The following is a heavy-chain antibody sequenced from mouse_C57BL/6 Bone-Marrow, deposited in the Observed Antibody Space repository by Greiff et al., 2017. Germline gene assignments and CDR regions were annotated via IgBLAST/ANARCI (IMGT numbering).Heavy chain of an antibody. V-gene: IGHV10-3*01. Sequence: EVQGVESGGGLVQPKGSLKLSCAASGFTFNTYAMHWVRQAPGKGLEWVARIRSKSSNYATYYADSVKDRFTISRDDSQSMLYMQMNNLKTEDTAMYYCVRDNWEGAWFAYWGEGTLVTVSA. CDR1: GFTFNTYA. D-gene: IGHD4-1*01. CDR3: VRDNWEGAWFAY. CDR2: IRSKSSNYAT. J-gene: IGHJ3*01.